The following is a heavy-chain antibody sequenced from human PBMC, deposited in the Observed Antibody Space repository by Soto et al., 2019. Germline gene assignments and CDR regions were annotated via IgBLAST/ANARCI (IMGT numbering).Heavy chain of an antibody. Sequence: GGSLRHSCAASGFTFSGSAMHWVRQASGKGLEWVGRIRSKANSYATAYAASVKGRFTISRDDSKNTAYLQMNSLKTEDTAVDYCTRGTYYYDRNDAFDIWGQGKMGTVSS. CDR2: IRSKANSYAT. V-gene: IGHV3-73*01. CDR1: GFTFSGSA. J-gene: IGHJ3*02. D-gene: IGHD3-22*01. CDR3: TRGTYYYDRNDAFDI.